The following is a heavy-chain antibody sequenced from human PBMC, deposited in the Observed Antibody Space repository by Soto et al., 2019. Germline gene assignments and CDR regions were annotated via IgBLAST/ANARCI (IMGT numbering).Heavy chain of an antibody. CDR1: GGSISSSSYY. J-gene: IGHJ6*03. CDR3: AQIVVVPAAPGSRDYYYYMDV. V-gene: IGHV4-39*01. D-gene: IGHD2-2*01. CDR2: IYYSGST. Sequence: QLQLQESGPGLVKPSETLSLTCTVSGGSISSSSYYWGWIRQPPGKGLEWIGSIYYSGSTYYNPSLKSRVTISVDTSKNQFSLKLSSVTAADTAVYYCAQIVVVPAAPGSRDYYYYMDVWGKGTTVTVSS.